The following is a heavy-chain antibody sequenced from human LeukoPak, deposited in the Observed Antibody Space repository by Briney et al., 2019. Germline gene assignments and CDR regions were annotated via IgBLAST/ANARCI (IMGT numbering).Heavy chain of an antibody. CDR3: ADFYETSGFFY. CDR2: LDAENNKK. V-gene: IGHV1-24*01. CDR1: GYTVTEIS. J-gene: IGHJ4*02. D-gene: IGHD3-22*01. Sequence: ASVKVSCKVSGYTVTEISIHWVRQTPGKGLEWMGGLDAENNKKVYAQKFQGRVTMTEDTSTDTAYMELSNLKFDDTAVYFCADFYETSGFFYWGQGTLVTVSS.